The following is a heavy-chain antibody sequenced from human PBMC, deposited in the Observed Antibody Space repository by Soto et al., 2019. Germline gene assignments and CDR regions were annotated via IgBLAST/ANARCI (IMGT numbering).Heavy chain of an antibody. D-gene: IGHD1-26*01. CDR3: AREDSGGKFR. CDR1: GYSISSGYY. Sequence: PSETLSLTCAVSGYSISSGYYWGWIRQPPGKGLEWIGSIYHSGSTYYNPSLKSRATISVDTSKNQFSLKLSSVTAADTAVYYCAREDSGGKFRWGQGTPVTVSS. V-gene: IGHV4-38-2*02. CDR2: IYHSGST. J-gene: IGHJ4*02.